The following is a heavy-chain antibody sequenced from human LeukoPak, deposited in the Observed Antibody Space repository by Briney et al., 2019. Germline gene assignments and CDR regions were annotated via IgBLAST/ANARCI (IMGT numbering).Heavy chain of an antibody. J-gene: IGHJ4*02. D-gene: IGHD6-6*01. CDR1: GYTFTSYS. Sequence: ASVKVSCKASGYTFTSYSINWVRQAPGQGLEWMGWISTYNGNTNYAQKLQGRVTMTTDTSTSTAYMELRSLRSDDTAVYYCAKDRWKDGSSSFDNWGQGTLVSVSS. CDR3: AKDRWKDGSSSFDN. CDR2: ISTYNGNT. V-gene: IGHV1-18*01.